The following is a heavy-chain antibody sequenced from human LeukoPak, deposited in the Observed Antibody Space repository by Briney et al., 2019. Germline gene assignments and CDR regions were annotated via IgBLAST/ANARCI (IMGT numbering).Heavy chain of an antibody. CDR2: IYYTGNT. J-gene: IGHJ3*02. Sequence: PSETLSLTCTVSGVSISSSNSYWGWQPQPPGKGLEWIMSIYYTGNTYYNASLKSLVTISIDTSKIQFFLRLTSVTAADTAVYYCARTAIASSAYSAFDIWGQGTMVTVSS. V-gene: IGHV4-39*01. CDR3: ARTAIASSAYSAFDI. D-gene: IGHD3-22*01. CDR1: GVSISSSNSY.